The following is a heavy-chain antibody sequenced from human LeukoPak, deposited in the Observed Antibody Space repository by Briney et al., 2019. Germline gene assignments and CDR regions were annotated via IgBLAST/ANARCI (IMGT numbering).Heavy chain of an antibody. CDR3: ARASGYSGYDWHFDY. D-gene: IGHD5-12*01. CDR1: GYTFTGYY. J-gene: IGHJ4*02. Sequence: ASVKVSCKASGYTFTGYYMHWVRQATGQGREWMGWINPNSGGTNYAQKFQGRVTMTRDTSISTAYMELSRLRSDDTAVYYCARASGYSGYDWHFDYWGQGTLVTVSS. CDR2: INPNSGGT. V-gene: IGHV1-2*02.